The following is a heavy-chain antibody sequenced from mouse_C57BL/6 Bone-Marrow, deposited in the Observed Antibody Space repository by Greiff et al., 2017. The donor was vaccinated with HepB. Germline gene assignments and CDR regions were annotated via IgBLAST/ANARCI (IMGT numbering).Heavy chain of an antibody. CDR2: ISYSGST. CDR1: GYSITSGYD. Sequence: EVKVEESGPGMVKPSQSLSLTCTVTGYSITSGYDWHWIRHFPGNKLEWMGYISYSGSTNYNPSLKSRISITHDTSKNHFFLKLNSVTTEDTATYYCARGGGYGSSYGFAYWGQGTLVTVSA. D-gene: IGHD1-1*01. J-gene: IGHJ3*01. V-gene: IGHV3-1*01. CDR3: ARGGGYGSSYGFAY.